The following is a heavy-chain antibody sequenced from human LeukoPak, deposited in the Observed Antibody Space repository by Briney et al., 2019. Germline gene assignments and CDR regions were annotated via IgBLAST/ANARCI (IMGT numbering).Heavy chain of an antibody. CDR1: GFTFSTYA. Sequence: AGGSLRLSCAASGFTFSTYAMSWVRQAPGKGLEWVSAISVSAGSTYYADSVKGRFTISRDNSKNTLYLQMHSLRAEDTALYYCAKGRYNSGWYKYEPFDYWGQGTLVTVSS. CDR3: AKGRYNSGWYKYEPFDY. D-gene: IGHD6-19*01. J-gene: IGHJ4*02. V-gene: IGHV3-23*01. CDR2: ISVSAGST.